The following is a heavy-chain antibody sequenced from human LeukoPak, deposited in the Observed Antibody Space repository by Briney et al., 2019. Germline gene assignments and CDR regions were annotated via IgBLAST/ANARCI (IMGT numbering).Heavy chain of an antibody. Sequence: GGSLRLSCAASGFTFSSYSMNWVRQARGKGLEWVSSISSSSSYIYYADSVKGRFTISRDNAKNSLYLQMNSLRAEDTAVYYCASITMVRGVNKGFDPWGQGTLVTVSS. D-gene: IGHD3-10*01. CDR2: ISSSSSYI. V-gene: IGHV3-21*01. CDR1: GFTFSSYS. J-gene: IGHJ5*02. CDR3: ASITMVRGVNKGFDP.